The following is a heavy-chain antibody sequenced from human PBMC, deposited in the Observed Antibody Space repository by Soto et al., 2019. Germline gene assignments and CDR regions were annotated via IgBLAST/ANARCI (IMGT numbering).Heavy chain of an antibody. CDR3: AKALGVSRLGLDY. CDR2: ISGSGGST. V-gene: IGHV3-23*01. D-gene: IGHD2-8*01. J-gene: IGHJ4*02. Sequence: GGSLRLSCAASGFTFSSYAMSWVRQAPGKGLEWVSGISGSGGSTYYADSVKGRFTISRDNSKNTLYMQMNSLRAEDTAVYYCAKALGVSRLGLDYWGQGTVVTVS. CDR1: GFTFSSYA.